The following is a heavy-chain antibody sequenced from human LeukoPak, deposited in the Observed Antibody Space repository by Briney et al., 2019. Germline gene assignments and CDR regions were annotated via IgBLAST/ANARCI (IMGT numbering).Heavy chain of an antibody. CDR1: GGSISSGGYS. CDR2: IYHSGST. CDR3: ARAEGGLDTAMSAFDY. J-gene: IGHJ4*02. Sequence: SETLSLTCAVSGGSISSGGYSWSWIRQPPGKGLEWIGYIYHSGSTYYNPSLKSRVTISVDRSKNQFSLKLSSVTAADTAVYYCARAEGGLDTAMSAFDYWGQGTLVTVSS. D-gene: IGHD5-18*01. V-gene: IGHV4-30-2*01.